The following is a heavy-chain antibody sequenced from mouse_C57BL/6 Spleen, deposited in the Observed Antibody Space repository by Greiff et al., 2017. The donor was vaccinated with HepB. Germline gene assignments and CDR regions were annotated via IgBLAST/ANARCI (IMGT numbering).Heavy chain of an antibody. D-gene: IGHD1-1*01. Sequence: EVQRVESGGDLVKPGGSLKLSCAASGFTFSSYGMSWVRQTPDKRLEWVATISSGGSYTYYPDSVKGRFTISRDNAKNTLYLQMSSLKSEDTAMYYCAREDIPTVVVDYWGQGTTLTVSS. CDR2: ISSGGSYT. CDR1: GFTFSSYG. J-gene: IGHJ2*01. V-gene: IGHV5-6*01. CDR3: AREDIPTVVVDY.